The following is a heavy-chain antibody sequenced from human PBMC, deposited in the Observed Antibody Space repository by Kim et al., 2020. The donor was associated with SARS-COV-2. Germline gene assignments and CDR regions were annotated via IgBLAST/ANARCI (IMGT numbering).Heavy chain of an antibody. CDR1: GFTFDDYA. J-gene: IGHJ6*02. CDR3: AKDIFPHYYGSGNYEYYYYGMDV. D-gene: IGHD3-10*01. CDR2: ISWNSGSI. Sequence: GGSLRLSCTASGFTFDDYAMHWVRQAPGKGLEWVSGISWNSGSIGYADSVKGRFTISRDNAKNSLYLQMNSLRAEDTALYYCAKDIFPHYYGSGNYEYYYYGMDVWGQGTTVTVSS. V-gene: IGHV3-9*01.